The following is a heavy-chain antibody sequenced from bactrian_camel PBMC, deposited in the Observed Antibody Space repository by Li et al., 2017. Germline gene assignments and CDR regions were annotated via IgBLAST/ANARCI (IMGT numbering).Heavy chain of an antibody. D-gene: IGHD3*01. CDR3: AAGWSFGVGTLLRRHYNY. CDR1: GYTYNRYC. CDR2: IHTGTGFT. J-gene: IGHJ4*01. V-gene: IGHV3S63*01. Sequence: HVQLVESGGGSVQAGGSLRLSCTASGYTYNRYCMAWFRQAPGKEREGVAHIHTGTGFTDYADSVKGRFTISQDNAKNMVYLQVNSLKAEDTAMYYCAAGWSFGVGTLLRRHYNYWGQGTQVTVS.